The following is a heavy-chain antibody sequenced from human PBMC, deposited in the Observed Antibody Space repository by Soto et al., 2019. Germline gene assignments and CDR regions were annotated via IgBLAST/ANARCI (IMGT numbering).Heavy chain of an antibody. Sequence: ASVKVSCKASGYTFTSYAMHWVRQAPGQRLEWMGWINAGNGNTKYSQKFQGRVTITRDTSASTAYMELSSLRSEDTAVYYCARDYGSSSWYGHFDYWGQGTLVTVS. V-gene: IGHV1-3*01. CDR3: ARDYGSSSWYGHFDY. J-gene: IGHJ4*02. D-gene: IGHD6-13*01. CDR1: GYTFTSYA. CDR2: INAGNGNT.